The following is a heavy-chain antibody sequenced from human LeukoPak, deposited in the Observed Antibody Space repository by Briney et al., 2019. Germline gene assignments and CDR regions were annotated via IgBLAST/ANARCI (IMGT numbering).Heavy chain of an antibody. V-gene: IGHV3-23*01. Sequence: GGSLSLSCAASGLTFSTYAMSWVRQAPGEGLEWVSAISGSGGSTYYADSVKGRFTISRDNSKNTLYLQMNSLRAEDTAVYYCAKGELRGDFDYWGQGTLVTVSS. D-gene: IGHD1-26*01. J-gene: IGHJ4*02. CDR3: AKGELRGDFDY. CDR1: GLTFSTYA. CDR2: ISGSGGST.